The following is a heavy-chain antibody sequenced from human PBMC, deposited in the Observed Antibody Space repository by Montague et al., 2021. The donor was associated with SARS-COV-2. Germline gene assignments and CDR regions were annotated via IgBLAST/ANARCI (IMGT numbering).Heavy chain of an antibody. CDR2: GYHTGNS. J-gene: IGHJ5*01. D-gene: IGHD1-26*01. Sequence: SETLSLTCVVSGDSINTNNWWTWVRQSPVKGLEWIGEGYHTGNSNFNPSLESRLSISIDESKNQFSLTLHSVTAADTAIYYCATRRRMVGSRGDWFDSWGQGILVTVSS. CDR3: ATRRRMVGSRGDWFDS. V-gene: IGHV4/OR15-8*02. CDR1: GDSINTNNW.